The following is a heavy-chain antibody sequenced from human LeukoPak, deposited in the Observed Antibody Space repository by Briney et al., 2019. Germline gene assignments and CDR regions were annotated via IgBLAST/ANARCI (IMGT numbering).Heavy chain of an antibody. V-gene: IGHV4-39*07. CDR1: GGSISISSYY. J-gene: IGHJ4*02. CDR3: ARVLEQQLVSSGNSSKGGVGY. Sequence: PSETLSLTCTVSGGSISISSYYWSWIRQPPGKGLEWIGEINHSGSTNYNPSLKSRVTISVDTSKNQFSLKLSSVTAADTAVYYCARVLEQQLVSSGNSSKGGVGYWGQGTLVTVSS. D-gene: IGHD6-13*01. CDR2: INHSGST.